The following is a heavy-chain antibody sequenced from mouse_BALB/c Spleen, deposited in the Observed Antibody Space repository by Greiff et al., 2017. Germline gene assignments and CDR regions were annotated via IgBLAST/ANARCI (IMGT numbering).Heavy chain of an antibody. D-gene: IGHD1-1*01. CDR3: ARQSYYYGSSPYYFDY. CDR1: GFAFSSYD. J-gene: IGHJ2*01. Sequence: GHLVESGGGLVKPGGSLKLSCAASGFAFSSYDMSWVRQTPEKRLEWVAYISSGGGSTYYPDTVKGRFTISRDNAKNTLYLQMSSLKSEDTAMYYCARQSYYYGSSPYYFDYWGQGTTLTVSS. V-gene: IGHV5-12-1*01. CDR2: ISSGGGST.